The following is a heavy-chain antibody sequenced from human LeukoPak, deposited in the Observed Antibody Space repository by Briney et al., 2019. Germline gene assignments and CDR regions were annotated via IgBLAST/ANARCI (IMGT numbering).Heavy chain of an antibody. CDR3: AREDCSSTSCYVNYFDY. V-gene: IGHV4-59*01. CDR2: IYYSGST. J-gene: IGHJ4*02. D-gene: IGHD2-2*01. Sequence: SETLSLTCTVSGGSISSYYWSWTRQPPGKGLEWIGYIYYSGSTNYNPSLKSRVTISVDTSKNQFSLKLSSVTAADTAVYYCAREDCSSTSCYVNYFDYWGQGTLVTVSS. CDR1: GGSISSYY.